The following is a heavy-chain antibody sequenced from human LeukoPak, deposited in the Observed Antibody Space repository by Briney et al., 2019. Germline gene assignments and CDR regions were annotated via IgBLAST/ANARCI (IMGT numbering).Heavy chain of an antibody. J-gene: IGHJ4*02. CDR3: AVKGGYNDLDAPFDY. V-gene: IGHV3-74*01. CDR1: GFTFSSYS. CDR2: VNGDGSTT. Sequence: GGSLRLSCAASGFTFSSYSMNWVRQPPGKGLEWVSRVNGDGSTTTYADSVKGRFTISRDNAKNTLYLQMNSLRVEDTAIYYCAVKGGYNDLDAPFDYWGPGTLVTVSS. D-gene: IGHD5-12*01.